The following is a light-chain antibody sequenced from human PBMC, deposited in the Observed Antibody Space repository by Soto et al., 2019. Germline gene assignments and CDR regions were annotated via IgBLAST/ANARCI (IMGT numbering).Light chain of an antibody. CDR1: HDISNF. V-gene: IGKV1-33*01. CDR2: DAS. CDR3: QQYDDLPPT. J-gene: IGKJ3*01. Sequence: DIQMTQSPSSLSASVGDRVTITCQASHDISNFLNWYQQKPGKAPKLLIYDASNLETGVPSRFSGSGTGTDFTSSISSLQPEDIATYYFQQYDDLPPTFGPVTKVDIK.